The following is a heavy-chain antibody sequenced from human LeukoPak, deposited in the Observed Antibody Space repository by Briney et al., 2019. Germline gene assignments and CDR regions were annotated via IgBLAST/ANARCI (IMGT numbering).Heavy chain of an antibody. CDR2: ISGYNGDT. V-gene: IGHV1-18*01. D-gene: IGHD4-11*01. J-gene: IGHJ5*02. CDR3: ARDSYRIEDYLYNWFDP. Sequence: ASVKVSCKASGYTFTRYGISWVRQAPGQGLEWMGWISGYNGDTNYAQTLQGRVTMTTDTSTSTAYMELRSLRSDDTAVYYCARDSYRIEDYLYNWFDPWGQGTLVTVSS. CDR1: GYTFTRYG.